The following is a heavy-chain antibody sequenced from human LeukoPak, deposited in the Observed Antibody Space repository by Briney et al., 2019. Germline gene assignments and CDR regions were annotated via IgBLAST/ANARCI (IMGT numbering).Heavy chain of an antibody. Sequence: GGSLRLSCAASGFSFNNYAMVWVRQTPGKGLEWVSVISAGNDIVYADSVKGRFSISRDNSKNTLYLQMNSLRAEDTAVYYCAREDYGDSPPHFDYWGQGTLVTVSS. CDR3: AREDYGDSPPHFDY. D-gene: IGHD4-17*01. CDR2: ISAGNDI. J-gene: IGHJ4*02. V-gene: IGHV3-23*01. CDR1: GFSFNNYA.